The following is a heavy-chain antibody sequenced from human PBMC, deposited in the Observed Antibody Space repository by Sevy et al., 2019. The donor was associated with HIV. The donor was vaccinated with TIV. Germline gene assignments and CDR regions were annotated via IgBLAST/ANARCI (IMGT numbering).Heavy chain of an antibody. V-gene: IGHV3-48*02. CDR1: GFTFSGYS. CDR3: VREGIGGARDFDY. Sequence: GGSLRLSCTASGFTFSGYSMNWVRQAPGKGLEWVSYISSISSPTYYADSVQGRFTVSRDNAKNSLYLQMNSLRDEDTTVYYCVREGIGGARDFDYWGKGTLVTVSS. D-gene: IGHD3-3*01. J-gene: IGHJ4*02. CDR2: ISSISSPT.